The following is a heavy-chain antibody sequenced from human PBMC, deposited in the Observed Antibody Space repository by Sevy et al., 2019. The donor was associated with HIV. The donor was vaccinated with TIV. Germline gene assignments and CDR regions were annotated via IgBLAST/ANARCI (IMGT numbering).Heavy chain of an antibody. CDR3: ARDSGSSGWPNYFDY. CDR1: GFTFNNYC. CDR2: ISRSSTTT. D-gene: IGHD6-19*01. V-gene: IGHV3-48*01. J-gene: IGHJ4*02. Sequence: GGSLRLSCAASGFTFNNYCMNWVRQVPGKGLQWLSYISRSSTTTYYADSVQGRFTISRDNAKNSLYLQMNSLSADDTAVYYCARDSGSSGWPNYFDYWGQGTLVTVSS.